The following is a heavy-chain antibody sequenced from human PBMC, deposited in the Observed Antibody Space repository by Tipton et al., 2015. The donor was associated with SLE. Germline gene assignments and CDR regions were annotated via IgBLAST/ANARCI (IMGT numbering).Heavy chain of an antibody. D-gene: IGHD4-11*01. CDR1: GGSFSGYY. J-gene: IGHJ3*02. CDR2: IYYSGST. Sequence: TLSLTCAVYGGSFSGYYWGWIRQPPGKGLEWIGSIYYSGSTYYNPSLKSRVTISVDTSKNQFSLKLSSVTAADTAVYYCARYYMTTVTSDAFDIWGQGTMVTVSS. CDR3: ARYYMTTVTSDAFDI. V-gene: IGHV4-34*01.